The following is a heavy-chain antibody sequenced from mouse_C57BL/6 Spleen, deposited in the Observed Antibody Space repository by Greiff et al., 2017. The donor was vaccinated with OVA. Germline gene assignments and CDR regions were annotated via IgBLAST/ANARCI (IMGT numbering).Heavy chain of an antibody. CDR2: IYPGDGDT. J-gene: IGHJ2*01. Sequence: VKLMESGPELVKPGASVKISCKASGYAFSSSWMNWVKQRPGKGLEWIGRIYPGDGDTNYNGKFKGKATLTADKSSSTAYMQLSSLTSEDSAVYFCAREACDYWGQGTTLTVSS. V-gene: IGHV1-82*01. CDR3: AREACDY. CDR1: GYAFSSSW.